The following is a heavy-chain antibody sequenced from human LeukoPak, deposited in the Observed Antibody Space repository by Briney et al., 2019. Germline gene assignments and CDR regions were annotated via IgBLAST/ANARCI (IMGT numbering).Heavy chain of an antibody. CDR3: ARVLLSGDYMLPFDY. D-gene: IGHD2-21*02. J-gene: IGHJ4*02. Sequence: AGGSLRLSCAASGFTFSSYEMNWVRQAPGKGLEWVSYISSSGSTIYYADSVKGRFTISRDNAKNSLYLQMNSLRAEDTAVYYCARVLLSGDYMLPFDYWGQGTLVTVSS. V-gene: IGHV3-48*03. CDR2: ISSSGSTI. CDR1: GFTFSSYE.